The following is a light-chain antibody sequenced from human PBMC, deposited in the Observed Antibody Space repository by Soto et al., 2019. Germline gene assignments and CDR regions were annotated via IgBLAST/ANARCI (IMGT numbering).Light chain of an antibody. CDR2: GAS. V-gene: IGKV3-20*01. CDR1: QSVSSSY. Sequence: EIVLTQSPGTLSLSPGERATLSCRASQSVSSSYLAWYQQKPGQAPRLLIYGASSRATGIPDRFSGSGSGTDFTLTISRLEPEDFAVYYCQQYGSSPLFTFGPGTTGDIK. CDR3: QQYGSSPLFT. J-gene: IGKJ3*01.